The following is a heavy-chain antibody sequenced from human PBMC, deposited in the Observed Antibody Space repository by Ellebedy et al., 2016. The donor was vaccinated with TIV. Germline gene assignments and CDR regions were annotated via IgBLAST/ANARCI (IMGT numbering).Heavy chain of an antibody. CDR1: GGSISSYY. D-gene: IGHD1-7*01. V-gene: IGHV4-59*01. CDR2: IYYSGST. CDR3: ARDRLLELLGPHSYGMDV. J-gene: IGHJ6*02. Sequence: SETLSLXXTVSGGSISSYYWSWIRQPPGKGLEWIGYIYYSGSTNYNPSLKSRVTISVDTSKNQFSLKLSSVTAADTAVYYCARDRLLELLGPHSYGMDVWGQGTTVTVSS.